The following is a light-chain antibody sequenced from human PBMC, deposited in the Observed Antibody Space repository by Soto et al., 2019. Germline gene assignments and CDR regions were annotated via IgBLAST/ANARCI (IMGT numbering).Light chain of an antibody. CDR1: QSISSY. Sequence: DIQMTQSPSNRSSSLGDRVTITCRASQSISSYLNWYQQKPGKAPKLLIYAASSLQSGVPSRFSGSGSGTDGTLTISSLKKEDGATYVCQHGYSTTLTFGGGTKVDIK. CDR3: QHGYSTTLT. J-gene: IGKJ4*01. V-gene: IGKV1-39*01. CDR2: AAS.